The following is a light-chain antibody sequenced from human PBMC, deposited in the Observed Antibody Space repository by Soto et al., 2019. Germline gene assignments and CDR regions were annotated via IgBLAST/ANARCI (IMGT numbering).Light chain of an antibody. Sequence: EIVLTQSPVTLSLSPGERATLSCRASQSVSSYLSWYQQKPGQAPSLLIYGASSRATGIPDRSSGSGSGADFTLTIRRLQPEDFAVYYCQQYGSPLLFGQGTKVDIK. V-gene: IGKV3-20*01. CDR2: GAS. CDR1: QSVSSY. CDR3: QQYGSPLL. J-gene: IGKJ1*01.